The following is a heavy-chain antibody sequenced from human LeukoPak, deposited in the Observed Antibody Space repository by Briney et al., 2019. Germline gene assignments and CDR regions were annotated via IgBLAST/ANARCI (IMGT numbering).Heavy chain of an antibody. D-gene: IGHD2-8*01. Sequence: APVKVSCKTSGYSFTDYYMYWVRQAPGQGLEYMGGINPKTGGANYAQKFQGRVTMTRDTSISTAYIELNRLTSDDTAIYYCVPQGGVPMYFDYWGQGTLVIVSS. CDR3: VPQGGVPMYFDY. V-gene: IGHV1-2*02. J-gene: IGHJ4*02. CDR1: GYSFTDYY. CDR2: INPKTGGA.